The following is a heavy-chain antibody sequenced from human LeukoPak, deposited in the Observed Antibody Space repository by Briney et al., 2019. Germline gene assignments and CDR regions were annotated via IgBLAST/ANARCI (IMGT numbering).Heavy chain of an antibody. Sequence: SVKVSCKASGGTFSSYAISWVRQAPGQWLEWMGGIIPIFGTANYAQKFQGRVTITAVKSTSTASMELSSLRSEVTAVYYCATEIAAAGIFHYWGQGTLVTVSS. CDR1: GGTFSSYA. J-gene: IGHJ4*02. CDR3: ATEIAAAGIFHY. CDR2: IIPIFGTA. D-gene: IGHD6-13*01. V-gene: IGHV1-69*06.